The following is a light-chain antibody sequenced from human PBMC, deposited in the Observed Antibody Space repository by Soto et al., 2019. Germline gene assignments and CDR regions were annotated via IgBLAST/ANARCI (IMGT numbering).Light chain of an antibody. CDR2: SAS. J-gene: IGKJ1*01. CDR1: QSVINHY. Sequence: IMLAQSPATLALSTGERATLSWRASQSVINHYLASYQQKPSQAPRLLIYSASNRATGIPDRFSGSGSGTDFTLTISILEPDDFAVYYCQQYGSSGTFGQGTKVDIK. CDR3: QQYGSSGT. V-gene: IGKV3-20*01.